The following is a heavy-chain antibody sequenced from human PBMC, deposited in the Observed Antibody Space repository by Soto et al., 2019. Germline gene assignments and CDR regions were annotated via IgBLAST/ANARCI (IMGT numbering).Heavy chain of an antibody. CDR2: LSYDGSNK. D-gene: IGHD3-9*01. Sequence: GGSLRLSCAASGFTFSNSSMSWVRQAPGKGLDWVAVLSYDGSNKYYSDSVKGRFTISRDNSKNTLNLQMNSLRPDDTALYYCAREFTGGLAQVGYFDLWGRGTLVTVSS. CDR3: AREFTGGLAQVGYFDL. J-gene: IGHJ2*01. CDR1: GFTFSNSS. V-gene: IGHV3-30-3*01.